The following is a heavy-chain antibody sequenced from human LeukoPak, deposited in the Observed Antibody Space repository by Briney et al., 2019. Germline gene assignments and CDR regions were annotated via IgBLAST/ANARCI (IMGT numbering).Heavy chain of an antibody. J-gene: IGHJ3*02. CDR3: ARDSGSYPHATFDI. D-gene: IGHD1-26*01. CDR2: ISYSGST. V-gene: IGHV4-39*07. CDR1: GLTVSSSY. Sequence: PGGSLRLSCAASGLTVSSSYMSWVRQAPGKGLEWIGSISYSGSTYYNPSLKSRVTVYVDTSKKQFSLKLSSVTAADTAAYYCARDSGSYPHATFDIWGQGTMVTVSS.